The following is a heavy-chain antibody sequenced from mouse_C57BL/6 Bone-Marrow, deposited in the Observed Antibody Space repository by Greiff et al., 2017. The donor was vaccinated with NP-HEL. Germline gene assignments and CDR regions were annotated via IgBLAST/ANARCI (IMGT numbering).Heavy chain of an antibody. CDR2: ISDGGSYT. V-gene: IGHV5-4*01. D-gene: IGHD2-4*01. Sequence: DVHLVESGGGLVKPGGSLKLSCAASGFTFSSYAMSWVRQTPEKRLEWVATISDGGSYTYYPDNVKGRFTISRDNAKNNLYLQMSHLKSEDTAMYYCARDGGLRPSYYFDYWGQGTTLTVSS. CDR3: ARDGGLRPSYYFDY. J-gene: IGHJ2*01. CDR1: GFTFSSYA.